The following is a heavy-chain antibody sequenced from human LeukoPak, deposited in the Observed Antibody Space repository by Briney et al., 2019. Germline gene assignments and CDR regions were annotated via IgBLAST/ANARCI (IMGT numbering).Heavy chain of an antibody. CDR1: GFSLSNPRMS. D-gene: IGHD3-3*01. CDR2: IFSNDEK. J-gene: IGHJ4*02. CDR3: ARSDYDTWSGSSSYFDY. V-gene: IGHV2-26*01. Sequence: SGPTLVKPTETLTLTCTVSGFSLSNPRMSVGWIRQPPGKALEWLAHIFSNDEKSYSTSLKSRLTISKDTSKRQVVLTMTNMDPVDTATYYCARSDYDTWSGSSSYFDYWGQGTLVTVSS.